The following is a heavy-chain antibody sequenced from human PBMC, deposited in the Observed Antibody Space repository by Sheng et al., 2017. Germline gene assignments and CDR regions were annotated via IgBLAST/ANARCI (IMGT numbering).Heavy chain of an antibody. CDR3: AGPVVVVAATI. V-gene: IGHV4-34*01. J-gene: IGHJ4*02. CDR2: INHSGST. CDR1: GGSFSGYY. Sequence: QVQLQQWGAGLLKPSETLSLTCAVYGGSFSGYYWSWIRQPPGKGLEWIGEINHSGSTNYNPSLKSRVTISVDTSKNQFSLKLSSVTAADTAVYYCAGPVVVVAATIWGQGTLVTVSS. D-gene: IGHD2-15*01.